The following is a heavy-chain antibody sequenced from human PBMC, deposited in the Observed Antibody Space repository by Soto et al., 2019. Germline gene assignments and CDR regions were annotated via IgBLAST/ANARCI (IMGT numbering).Heavy chain of an antibody. Sequence: QVQLVQSGAGVKKPGSSAKVSCQASGGSFRRDGINWVRQAPGQGLEWMGGIIPNFGTANYAQKFRGRVTISADKSTSTVYMELRSLRSEDTAVYYCTQIGAGCRSSSCGMDVWGHGTTVIVSS. V-gene: IGHV1-69*06. J-gene: IGHJ6*02. CDR3: TQIGAGCRSSSCGMDV. D-gene: IGHD2-2*01. CDR2: IIPNFGTA. CDR1: GGSFRRDG.